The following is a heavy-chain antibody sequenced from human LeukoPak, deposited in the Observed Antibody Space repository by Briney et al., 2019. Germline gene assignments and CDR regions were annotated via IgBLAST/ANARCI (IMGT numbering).Heavy chain of an antibody. CDR1: GYTFTGYY. CDR2: INPNSGGT. J-gene: IGHJ4*02. D-gene: IGHD2-15*01. V-gene: IGHV1-2*06. CDR3: ARARNYCSGGSCYYFDY. Sequence: ASVKVSCKASGYTFTGYYMHWVRQAPGQGLEWMGRINPNSGGTNYAQKFQGRVTMTRDTSISTAYMELSRLRSDDTAVYYCARARNYCSGGSCYYFDYWGQGTLVTVSS.